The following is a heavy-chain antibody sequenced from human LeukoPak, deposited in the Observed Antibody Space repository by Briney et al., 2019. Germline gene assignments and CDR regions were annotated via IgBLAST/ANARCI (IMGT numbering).Heavy chain of an antibody. V-gene: IGHV3-7*01. D-gene: IGHD3-16*01. J-gene: IGHJ4*02. CDR3: ASGITYLDY. CDR1: GGSFSGYY. Sequence: ETLSLTCAVYGGSFSGYYWSWIRQPPGKGLDWVANINQDGSEKYYVDSVKGRFTISRDNAKKSLYLLLNSLRAEDTAVYYCASGITYLDYWGQGTLVTVSS. CDR2: INQDGSEK.